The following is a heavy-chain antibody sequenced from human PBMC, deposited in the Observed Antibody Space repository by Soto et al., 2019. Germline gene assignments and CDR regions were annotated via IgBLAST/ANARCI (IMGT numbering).Heavy chain of an antibody. CDR2: IKQDGSEK. CDR3: ARDPTRGSSSWYIWYYYGMDV. D-gene: IGHD6-13*01. J-gene: IGHJ6*02. Sequence: GVSLRLSCAASGFTFSSYWMSWVRQAPGKGLEWVANIKQDGSEKYYVDSVKGRFTISRDNAKNSLYLQMNSLRAEDTAVYYCARDPTRGSSSWYIWYYYGMDVWGQGTTVTVSS. CDR1: GFTFSSYW. V-gene: IGHV3-7*03.